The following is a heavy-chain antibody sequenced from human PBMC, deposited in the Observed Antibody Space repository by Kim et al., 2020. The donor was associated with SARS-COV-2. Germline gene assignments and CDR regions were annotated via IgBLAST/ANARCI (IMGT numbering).Heavy chain of an antibody. Sequence: SETLSLTCTVSGGSISSSSYYWGWIRQPPGKGLEWIGSIYYSGSTYYNPSLKSRVTISVDTSKNQFSLKLSSVTAADTAVYYCARHGDTYYYDSSGLNWFDPWGQGTLVTVSS. CDR2: IYYSGST. CDR3: ARHGDTYYYDSSGLNWFDP. J-gene: IGHJ5*02. V-gene: IGHV4-39*01. D-gene: IGHD3-22*01. CDR1: GGSISSSSYY.